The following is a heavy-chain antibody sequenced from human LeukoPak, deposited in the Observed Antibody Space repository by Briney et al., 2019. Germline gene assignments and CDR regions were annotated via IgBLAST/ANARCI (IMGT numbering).Heavy chain of an antibody. CDR3: ARDPQPGVAAAGEFDY. CDR1: GFTFSSYG. V-gene: IGHV3-33*01. Sequence: PGRSLRLSCAASGFTFSSYGMHWVRQAPGKGREWVAVIWYDGSNKYYADSVKGRFTISRDNSKNTLYLQMNSLRAEDTAVYYCARDPQPGVAAAGEFDYWGQGTLVTVSS. D-gene: IGHD6-13*01. CDR2: IWYDGSNK. J-gene: IGHJ4*02.